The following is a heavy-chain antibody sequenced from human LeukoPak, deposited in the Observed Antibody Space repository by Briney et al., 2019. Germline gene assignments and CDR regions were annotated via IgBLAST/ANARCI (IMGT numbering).Heavy chain of an antibody. CDR2: INHSGST. J-gene: IGHJ5*02. V-gene: IGHV4-34*01. CDR1: GGSFSGYY. D-gene: IGHD3-10*01. Sequence: SETLSLTCAVYGGSFSGYYWSWIRQPLGKGLEWIGEINHSGSTNYNPSLKSRVTISVDTSKNQFSLKLSSVTAADTAVYYCARVAWGYYGSGSYNNWFDPWGQGTLVTVSS. CDR3: ARVAWGYYGSGSYNNWFDP.